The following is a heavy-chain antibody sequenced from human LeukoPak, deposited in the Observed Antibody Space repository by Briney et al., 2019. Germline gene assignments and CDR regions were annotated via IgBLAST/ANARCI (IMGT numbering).Heavy chain of an antibody. CDR2: IYYSGST. D-gene: IGHD6-13*01. CDR3: ARSLATYSSSWPHYFDY. V-gene: IGHV4-39*01. Sequence: SETLSLTCTVSGGSISSSSYYWGWIRQPPGKGLEWIGSIYYSGSTYYNPSLKSRVTISVDTSKNQFSLKLSSVTAADTAVYYCARSLATYSSSWPHYFDYWGQGTLVTVSS. CDR1: GGSISSSSYY. J-gene: IGHJ4*02.